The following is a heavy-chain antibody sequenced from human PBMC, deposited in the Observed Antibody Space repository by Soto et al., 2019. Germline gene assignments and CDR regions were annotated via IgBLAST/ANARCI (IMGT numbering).Heavy chain of an antibody. CDR1: GFTVITNY. CDR3: ASQSYDARGYYHAFNL. D-gene: IGHD3-22*01. Sequence: GGSLRLSCAASGFTVITNYMTWVRQAPGKGLEWVSVMYAGGYTFYADAVKGRFTISSDHSKNTLFLQMNSLRADDAAVYYCASQSYDARGYYHAFNLWGQGALVTVSS. V-gene: IGHV3-53*01. J-gene: IGHJ4*02. CDR2: MYAGGYT.